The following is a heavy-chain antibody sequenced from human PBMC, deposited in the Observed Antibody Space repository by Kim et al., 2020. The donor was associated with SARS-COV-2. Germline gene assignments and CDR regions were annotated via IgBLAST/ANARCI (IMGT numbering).Heavy chain of an antibody. Sequence: YYADSVKGRFTISRHNSQNTLYLEMNSLRAEDTAVYYCARDLEIAAHKINWGQGTRVTVSS. D-gene: IGHD6-6*01. CDR3: ARDLEIAAHKIN. V-gene: IGHV3-53*04. J-gene: IGHJ4*02.